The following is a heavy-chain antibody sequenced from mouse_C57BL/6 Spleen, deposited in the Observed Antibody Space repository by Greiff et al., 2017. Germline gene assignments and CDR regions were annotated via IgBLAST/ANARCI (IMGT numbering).Heavy chain of an antibody. Sequence: QVQLQQPGAELVKPGASVKLSCKASGYTFTSYWMQWVKQRPGQGLEWIGAIDPSDSYTNYNQKFKGKATLTVDTSSSTAYMQLSSLTSEDSAVYYCACYYYGSSSWGQGALVTVSA. CDR2: IDPSDSYT. CDR1: GYTFTSYW. D-gene: IGHD1-1*01. J-gene: IGHJ3*01. V-gene: IGHV1-50*01. CDR3: ACYYYGSSS.